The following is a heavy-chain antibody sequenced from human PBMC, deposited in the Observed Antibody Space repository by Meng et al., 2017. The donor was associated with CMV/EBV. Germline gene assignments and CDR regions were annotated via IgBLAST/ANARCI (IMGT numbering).Heavy chain of an antibody. CDR1: GGAFGGYY. D-gene: IGHD6-13*01. J-gene: IGHJ4*02. CDR2: INHSGST. CDR3: ARGGIAAAGPFDY. Sequence: QVHVNQWGAGVFKPSATLSLTCAVYGGAFGGYYWSWIRQPPGKGLEWIGEINHSGSTNYNPSLKSRVTISVDTSKNQFSLKLSSVTAADTAVYYCARGGIAAAGPFDYWGQGTLVTVSS. V-gene: IGHV4-34*01.